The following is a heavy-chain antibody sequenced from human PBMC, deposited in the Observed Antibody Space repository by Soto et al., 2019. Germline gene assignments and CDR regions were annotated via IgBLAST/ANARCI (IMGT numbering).Heavy chain of an antibody. J-gene: IGHJ6*02. CDR1: GGSFSGYY. CDR2: INHSGST. CDR3: ARDDIVVVPAALYYYYYGMDV. D-gene: IGHD2-2*01. Sequence: SETLSLTCAVYGGSFSGYYWSWIRQPPGKGLEWIGEINHSGSTNYNPSLKSRVTISVDTSKNQFSLKLSSVTAADTAVYYCARDDIVVVPAALYYYYYGMDVWGQGTTVTVSS. V-gene: IGHV4-34*01.